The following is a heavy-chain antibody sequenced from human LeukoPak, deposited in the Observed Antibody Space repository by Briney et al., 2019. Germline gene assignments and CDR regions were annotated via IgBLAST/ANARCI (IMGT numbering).Heavy chain of an antibody. V-gene: IGHV4-39*01. Sequence: SETLSLTCTVSGGSISSSSYYWGWIRQPPGKGLEWIGSIYYSGSTYYNPSLKSRVTISVDTSKNQFSLKLSSVTAADTAVYYCARHPETYYDSSGYYEFDYWGQGTLVTVSS. D-gene: IGHD3-22*01. CDR3: ARHPETYYDSSGYYEFDY. CDR1: GGSISSSSYY. CDR2: IYYSGST. J-gene: IGHJ4*02.